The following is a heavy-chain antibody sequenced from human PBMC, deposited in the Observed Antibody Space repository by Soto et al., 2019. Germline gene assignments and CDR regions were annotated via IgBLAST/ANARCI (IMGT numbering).Heavy chain of an antibody. CDR2: IYFCDSNV. V-gene: IGHV5-51*01. CDR3: ARRKNSVGAPFDL. CDR1: GDNFSTYW. D-gene: IGHD1-26*01. J-gene: IGHJ5*02. Sequence: GESLKISCQGSGDNFSTYWIGWVRQMPEKGLEWMGMIYFCDSNVKYSPSLQGQITISADKSITTAYLQWSSLKASDAAIYYCARRKNSVGAPFDLWGQGTLVTVSS.